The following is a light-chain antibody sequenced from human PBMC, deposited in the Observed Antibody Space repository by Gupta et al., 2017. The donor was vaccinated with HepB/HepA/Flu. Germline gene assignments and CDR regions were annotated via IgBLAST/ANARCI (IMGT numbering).Light chain of an antibody. CDR1: NLGNKY. J-gene: IGLJ2*01. V-gene: IGLV3-1*01. Sequence: SPGQTASITCTGDNLGNKYVCGNQQKPGQSPVLVIYQDTTRPSGIPERFTGSNSGNTATLTVSETQHMDEADYYCQAWDSSTVVFGGGTKLTVL. CDR3: QAWDSSTVV. CDR2: QDT.